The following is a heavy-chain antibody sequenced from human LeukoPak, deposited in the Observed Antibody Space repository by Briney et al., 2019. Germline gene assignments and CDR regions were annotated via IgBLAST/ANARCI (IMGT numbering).Heavy chain of an antibody. CDR2: SNSDGSST. D-gene: IGHD2-15*01. V-gene: IGHV3-74*01. CDR3: ARGDIVVAVTATGAFDI. J-gene: IGHJ3*02. Sequence: PGGSLRLSCAASGFTFNRHWMHWVRQAPGKGLVWVSRSNSDGSSTVYADSVKGRFTISRDNAKNTLYLQMNSLRAEDTAVYYCARGDIVVAVTATGAFDIWGQGTIVTVSS. CDR1: GFTFNRHW.